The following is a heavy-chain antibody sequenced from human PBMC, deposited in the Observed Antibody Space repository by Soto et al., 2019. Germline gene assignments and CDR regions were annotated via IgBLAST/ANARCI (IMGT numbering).Heavy chain of an antibody. CDR2: VSGGSGVT. CDR1: GFSFSTYG. Sequence: EVQLLESGGGLVQPGGSLRLSCAVSGFSFSTYGVTWVRQAPGKGLEWVGGVSGGSGVTHYVDSVKGRFTITGDDSKNTVYLQMHSLRVEDTAVYYCAKWNGYGDFWGQGTLVTVSS. CDR3: AKWNGYGDF. J-gene: IGHJ4*02. D-gene: IGHD1-1*01. V-gene: IGHV3-23*01.